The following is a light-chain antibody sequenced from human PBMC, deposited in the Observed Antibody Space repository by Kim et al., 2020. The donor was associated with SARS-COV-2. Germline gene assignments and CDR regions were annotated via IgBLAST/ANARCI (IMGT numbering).Light chain of an antibody. CDR3: QQHDGSWT. J-gene: IGKJ1*01. CDR1: QSTSSTY. V-gene: IGKV3-20*01. CDR2: GAS. Sequence: FAPGESATLSGRASQSTSSTYLAWYQQKPGQAPRLLIYGASSRATGIPDRFSGSGSGTDFTLSISRLEPEDFAVYYCQQHDGSWTFGQGTKVDIK.